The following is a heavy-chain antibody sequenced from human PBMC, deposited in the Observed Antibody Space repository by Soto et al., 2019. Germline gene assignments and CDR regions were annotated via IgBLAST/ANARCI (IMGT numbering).Heavy chain of an antibody. V-gene: IGHV3-74*02. CDR1: GFTFSDYY. CDR2: LNPNGTFT. Sequence: EVQLVESGGGLVQPGGSLRLSCAASGFTFSDYYMDWVRQGPGKGPVWVSRLNPNGTFTTNADCVKGRLTISRDNAKNTVDLQMNSLRADDTAVYYCARGGTSTTSWGVCYNWGQGTLVTVSS. CDR3: ARGGTSTTSWGVCYN. J-gene: IGHJ4*02. D-gene: IGHD2-2*01.